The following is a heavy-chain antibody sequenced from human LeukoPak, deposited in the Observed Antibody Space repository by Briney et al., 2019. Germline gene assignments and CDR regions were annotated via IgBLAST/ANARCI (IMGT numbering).Heavy chain of an antibody. V-gene: IGHV4-59*01. CDR2: IYYSGST. D-gene: IGHD3-10*01. J-gene: IGHJ5*02. CDR1: GGSISSYY. Sequence: PSETLSLTCTVSGGSISSYYWSWIRQPPGKGLECIGYIYYSGSTNYNPSLKSRVTISVDTSKNQFSLKLSSVTAADSAVYYCARLGMVRGVPSWFDPWGQGTLVTVSS. CDR3: ARLGMVRGVPSWFDP.